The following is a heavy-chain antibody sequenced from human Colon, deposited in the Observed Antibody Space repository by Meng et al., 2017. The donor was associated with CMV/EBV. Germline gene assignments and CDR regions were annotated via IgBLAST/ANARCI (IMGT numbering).Heavy chain of an antibody. CDR3: AKREYCSGSACYTLNYYYYAVDV. D-gene: IGHD2-8*02. CDR2: IVGGGGSRK. V-gene: IGHV3-23*01. Sequence: SCATSGFTFDNYAMSWVRQAPGKGLEWVSAIVGGGGSRKYYADSVKGRFTISRDNSKSTLYLQINSPRVEDTAVYYCAKREYCSGSACYTLNYYYYAVDVWGQGTTVTVSS. CDR1: GFTFDNYA. J-gene: IGHJ6*02.